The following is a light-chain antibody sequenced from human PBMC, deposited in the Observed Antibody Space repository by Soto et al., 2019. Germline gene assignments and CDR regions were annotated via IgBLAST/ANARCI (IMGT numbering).Light chain of an antibody. CDR3: ISYTSSSTPYV. J-gene: IGLJ1*01. CDR2: DVS. CDR1: SSDVGGYNY. Sequence: QSVLTQPASVSGSPGQSITISCTGTSSDVGGYNYVSWYQQHPGKAPKLMIYDVSNRPSGVSNRFSGSKSGNTASLTISGLQAEDEAEYYCISYTSSSTPYVFGTGTKVTVL. V-gene: IGLV2-14*01.